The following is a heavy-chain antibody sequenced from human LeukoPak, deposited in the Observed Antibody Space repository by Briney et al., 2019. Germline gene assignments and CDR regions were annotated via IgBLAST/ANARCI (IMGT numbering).Heavy chain of an antibody. J-gene: IGHJ4*02. CDR1: GGXISSYY. CDR2: VYYSGST. CDR3: ARAGGESNYGFDY. Sequence: PSETLSLTCTVSGGXISSYYCSWIRQPPGKGLEWLGYVYYSGSTNYNPSLKSRVTISVDTSKNQFSLKLSSVTAADTAVYYCARAGGESNYGFDYWGQGTLVTVSS. V-gene: IGHV4-59*01. D-gene: IGHD4-11*01.